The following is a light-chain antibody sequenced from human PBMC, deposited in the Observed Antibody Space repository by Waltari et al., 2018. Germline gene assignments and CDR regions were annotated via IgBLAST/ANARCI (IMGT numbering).Light chain of an antibody. CDR2: KAS. V-gene: IGKV1-5*03. J-gene: IGKJ2*01. CDR3: QQYNLFPHT. Sequence: DNQMTQSPSTLSASVGDTVTITCRASQNILTWLAGHRPKPGKAPALLIYKASTLETGVPSRFSGSGYGTEFTLTITSLQPDDAAIYFCQQYNLFPHTFGQGTKLEIK. CDR1: QNILTW.